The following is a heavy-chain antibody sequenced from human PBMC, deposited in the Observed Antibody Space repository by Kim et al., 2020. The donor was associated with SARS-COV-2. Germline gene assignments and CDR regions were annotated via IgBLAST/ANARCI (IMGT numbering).Heavy chain of an antibody. Sequence: RKYYADSVQGRFTISRDNSKNSLYMQMNSLRTEDTALYYCSKISEALANDYWGQGTLVTVSS. CDR2: RK. V-gene: IGHV3-43*01. D-gene: IGHD6-13*01. J-gene: IGHJ4*02. CDR3: SKISEALANDY.